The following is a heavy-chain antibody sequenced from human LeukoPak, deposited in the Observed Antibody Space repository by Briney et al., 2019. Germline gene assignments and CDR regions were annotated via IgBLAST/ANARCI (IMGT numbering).Heavy chain of an antibody. CDR1: GYSLTIYY. V-gene: IGHV1-46*01. CDR3: ARGGPGVDGYNYAFDI. CDR2: INPSGGST. Sequence: ASVKVSCKASGYSLTIYYIHWVRQAPGQGLEWMGIINPSGGSTSYAQKFQGRVTMTRDTSTSTVSMELSSLRSEDTAVYYCARGGPGVDGYNYAFDIWGQGTRVTVSS. D-gene: IGHD5-24*01. J-gene: IGHJ3*02.